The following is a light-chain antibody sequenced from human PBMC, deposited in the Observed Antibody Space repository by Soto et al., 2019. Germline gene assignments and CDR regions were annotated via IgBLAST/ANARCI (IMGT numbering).Light chain of an antibody. CDR2: GSS. CDR3: QQYGSSPPYT. CDR1: QSVSSTY. V-gene: IGKV3-20*01. Sequence: EIVLTQSPCTLSLSPGVRATLSCRASQSVSSTYLSWYQQKPGQAPRLLIYGSSNRSTGSPDRFSGSGSGTDFTLTISRLEPEDYAVYYCQQYGSSPPYTFGQGTKLEIK. J-gene: IGKJ2*01.